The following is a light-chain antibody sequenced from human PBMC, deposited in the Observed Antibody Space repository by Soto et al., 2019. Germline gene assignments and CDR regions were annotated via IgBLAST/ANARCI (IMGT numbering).Light chain of an antibody. CDR2: AAS. J-gene: IGKJ1*01. V-gene: IGKV1-27*01. Sequence: DIQMTQSPSSLSASVGDRVTITCRASRDITDYLAWYQQKPGQVPKLLIYAASTLQSGVPSQFTASGSATDFTLTITGLQPEDFATYYCQQYHIYSGTFGQGTKVDIK. CDR1: RDITDY. CDR3: QQYHIYSGT.